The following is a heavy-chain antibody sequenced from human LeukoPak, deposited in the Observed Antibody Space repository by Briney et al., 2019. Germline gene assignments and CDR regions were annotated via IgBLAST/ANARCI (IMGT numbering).Heavy chain of an antibody. CDR2: IYTSGST. J-gene: IGHJ6*03. V-gene: IGHV4-61*02. CDR3: AREGYSSGWFTPLSDYYYMDV. D-gene: IGHD6-19*01. Sequence: PSETLSLTCTVSGGSISSGSYYWSWIRQPAGKGLEWIGRIYTSGSTNYNPSLKSRVTISVDTSKNQFSLKLSSVTAADTAVYYCAREGYSSGWFTPLSDYYYMDVWGKGTTVTVSS. CDR1: GGSISSGSYY.